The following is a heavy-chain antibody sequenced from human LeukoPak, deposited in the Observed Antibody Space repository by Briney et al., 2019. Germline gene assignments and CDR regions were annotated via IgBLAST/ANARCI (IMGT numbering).Heavy chain of an antibody. CDR1: GGSISSYY. Sequence: SETLSLTCTVSGGSISSYYWSWIRQPAGKGLEWIGRIYTSGSTNYNPSLKSRVTMSVDTSKNQFSLKLSSVTAADTAVYYCARESGGLSLGGSYYYYYMDVWGKGTTVTVSS. CDR3: ARESGGLSLGGSYYYYYMDV. D-gene: IGHD4-23*01. J-gene: IGHJ6*03. CDR2: IYTSGST. V-gene: IGHV4-4*07.